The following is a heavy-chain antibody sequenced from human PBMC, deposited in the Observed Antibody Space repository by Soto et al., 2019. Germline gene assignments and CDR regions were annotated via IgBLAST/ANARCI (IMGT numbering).Heavy chain of an antibody. Sequence: QVQLVQSGAEVKKPGSSGKVSCKASGYTFQNYFIHWVRQAPGQSLEWMGWINTDNDDTEYSGKFQGRVAITTDTSASTAYMDLSSLPSEDTAVYYCARDWGSRGAVDSWGQGTLVIVSS. CDR2: INTDNDDT. V-gene: IGHV1-3*04. D-gene: IGHD2-15*01. J-gene: IGHJ4*02. CDR1: GYTFQNYF. CDR3: ARDWGSRGAVDS.